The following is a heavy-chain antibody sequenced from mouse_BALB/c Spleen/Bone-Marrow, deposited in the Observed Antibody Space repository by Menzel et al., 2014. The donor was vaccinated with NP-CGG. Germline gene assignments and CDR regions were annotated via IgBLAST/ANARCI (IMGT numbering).Heavy chain of an antibody. J-gene: IGHJ2*01. CDR1: GFNIXDTF. CDR2: IDPANGNT. CDR3: TRGEDY. Sequence: EVQGVESGAELVQPGASVKLSCTGSGFNIXDTFMHWVKQRPEQGLEWIGRIDPANGNTKYDPKFQGKATITADTSSNTAYLQLTSLISEDTAVYYCTRGEDYWGQGTTLAVSS. V-gene: IGHV14-3*02.